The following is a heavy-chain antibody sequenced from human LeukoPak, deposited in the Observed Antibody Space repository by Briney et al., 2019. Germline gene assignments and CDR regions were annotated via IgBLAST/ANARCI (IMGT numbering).Heavy chain of an antibody. V-gene: IGHV1-2*02. Sequence: ASVKVSCKASGYTFTSYYMHWVRQAPGQGLEWMGWINPNSGGTNYAQKFQGRVTMTRDTSISTAYMELSRLRSDDTAVYYCARDSDSSGWYWINWFDPWGQGTLVTVSS. CDR2: INPNSGGT. D-gene: IGHD6-19*01. CDR1: GYTFTSYY. J-gene: IGHJ5*02. CDR3: ARDSDSSGWYWINWFDP.